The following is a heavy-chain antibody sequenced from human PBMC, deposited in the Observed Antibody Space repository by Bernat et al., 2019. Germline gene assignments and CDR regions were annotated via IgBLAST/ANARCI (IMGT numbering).Heavy chain of an antibody. J-gene: IGHJ6*02. D-gene: IGHD3-16*01. Sequence: QVQLVESGGGLVKPGGSLRLSCAASGFTFSSYAVHWVRQAPGKGLEWVAAISYDGSNKYYADSVKGRFTISRDKNTLYLQMNSLRAEDTAVYYCARDRRGTDSGGMDVWGQGTTVTVSS. CDR3: ARDRRGTDSGGMDV. V-gene: IGHV3-30-3*01. CDR2: ISYDGSNK. CDR1: GFTFSSYA.